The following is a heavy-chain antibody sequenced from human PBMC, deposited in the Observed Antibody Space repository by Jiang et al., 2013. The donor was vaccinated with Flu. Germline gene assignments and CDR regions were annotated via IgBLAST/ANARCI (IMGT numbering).Heavy chain of an antibody. Sequence: PGRSLRLSCAASGFTFSSYGMHWVRQAPGKGLEWVAVISYDGSNKYYADSVKGRFTISRDNSKNTLYLQMNSLRAEDTAVYYCAKGLLVTIAYCGGDCDEPAVVDVWGQGTTVTVSS. V-gene: IGHV3-30*18. CDR3: AKGLLVTIAYCGGDCDEPAVVDV. J-gene: IGHJ6*02. CDR2: ISYDGSNK. CDR1: GFTFSSYG. D-gene: IGHD2-21*01.